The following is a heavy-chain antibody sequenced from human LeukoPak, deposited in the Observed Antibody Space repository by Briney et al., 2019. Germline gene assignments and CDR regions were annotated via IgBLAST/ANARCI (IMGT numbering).Heavy chain of an antibody. CDR1: GGSISSSSYY. J-gene: IGHJ3*02. Sequence: SETLSLTCTVSGGSISSSSYYWGWIRQPPGKGLEWIGYIYTSGSTNYNPSLKSRVTISVDTSKNQFSLKLSSVTAADTAVYYCARSPLRRGYCSSTSCLDAFDIWGQGTMVTVSS. V-gene: IGHV4-61*05. D-gene: IGHD2-2*01. CDR3: ARSPLRRGYCSSTSCLDAFDI. CDR2: IYTSGST.